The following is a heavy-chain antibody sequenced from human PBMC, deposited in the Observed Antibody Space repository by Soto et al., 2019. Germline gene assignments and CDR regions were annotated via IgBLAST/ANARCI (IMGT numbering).Heavy chain of an antibody. J-gene: IGHJ6*02. D-gene: IGHD1-26*01. V-gene: IGHV4-59*01. CDR3: ARVGAASRNYYYYGVDV. CDR2: IYYSGST. CDR1: GDSMSLYY. Sequence: QVQLQESGPGLVRPSETLSLTCSVSGDSMSLYYWAWFRQRPGTGLEWVGYIYYSGSTHHNPSLKSRDTISMDTSKKQFFLRLDSVTAAETAMYYCARVGAASRNYYYYGVDVWGQGTTVTVSS.